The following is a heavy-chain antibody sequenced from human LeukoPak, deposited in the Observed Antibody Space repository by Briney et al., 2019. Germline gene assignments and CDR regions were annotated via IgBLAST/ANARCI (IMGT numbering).Heavy chain of an antibody. V-gene: IGHV7-4-1*02. J-gene: IGHJ6*02. CDR1: GYTFATYA. CDR3: ARSCYGMDV. CDR2: INTNTGNP. Sequence: ASVKVSCKASGYTFATYAMNWVRQAPGQGLEWMGWINTNTGNPSYAQGFTGRFVFSWDTSVSTANLQINSLKAEDSAVYYCARSCYGMDVWGQGTTVTVSS.